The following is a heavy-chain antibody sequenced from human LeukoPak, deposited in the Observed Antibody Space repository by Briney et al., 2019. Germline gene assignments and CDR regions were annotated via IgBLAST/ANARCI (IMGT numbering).Heavy chain of an antibody. CDR2: IYYSGST. CDR1: GGSISSSSYY. D-gene: IGHD6-19*01. CDR3: ARVLAEAGGEWYFDL. J-gene: IGHJ2*01. Sequence: SETLSLTCTVSGGSISSSSYYWGWIRQPPGKGLEWIGSIYYSGSTYYNPSLKSRVTIPVDTSKNQFSLKLSSVTAADTAVYYCARVLAEAGGEWYFDLWGRGTLVTVSS. V-gene: IGHV4-39*07.